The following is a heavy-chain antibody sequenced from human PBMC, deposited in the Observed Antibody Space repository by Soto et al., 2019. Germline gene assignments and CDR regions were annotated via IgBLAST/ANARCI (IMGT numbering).Heavy chain of an antibody. D-gene: IGHD3-3*01. CDR1: GHTFTAYY. J-gene: IGHJ4*02. CDR2: MNPNSGNT. CDR3: ARSRGLRFLEWPY. V-gene: IGHV1-8*02. Sequence: GASVKVSCKVSGHTFTAYYINWVRQATGQGLEWMGWMNPNSGNTGYAQKFQGRVTMTRNTSISTAYMELSSLRSEDTAVYYCARSRGLRFLEWPYWGQGTLVTVSS.